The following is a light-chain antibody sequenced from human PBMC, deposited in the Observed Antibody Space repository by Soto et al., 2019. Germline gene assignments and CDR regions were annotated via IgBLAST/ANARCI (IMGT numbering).Light chain of an antibody. V-gene: IGKV3-11*01. CDR2: DAS. CDR3: QQRSNWLWT. Sequence: EIVLTQSPATLSLSPGERATLSCRASQRVSSYLAWYQQKPGQAPRLLIYDASNMATGIPARFSGSGSGTDFTLTISSLEPEDFAVYYCQQRSNWLWTFGQGTKVEIK. CDR1: QRVSSY. J-gene: IGKJ1*01.